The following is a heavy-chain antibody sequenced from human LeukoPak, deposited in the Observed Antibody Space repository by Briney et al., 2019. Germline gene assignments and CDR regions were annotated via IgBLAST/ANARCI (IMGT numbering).Heavy chain of an antibody. CDR1: GDSVSSNSAA. CDR2: TYYRSKWYN. J-gene: IGHJ5*02. Sequence: PSQTLSLTCAISGDSVSSNSAAWNWLRQSPSRGLEWLGGTYYRSKWYNDYALSVKSRITINPDTSKNQFSLQLNSVTPEDTAVYSCASEYSSGWYPNWFDPWGQGTLVTVSS. CDR3: ASEYSSGWYPNWFDP. V-gene: IGHV6-1*01. D-gene: IGHD6-19*01.